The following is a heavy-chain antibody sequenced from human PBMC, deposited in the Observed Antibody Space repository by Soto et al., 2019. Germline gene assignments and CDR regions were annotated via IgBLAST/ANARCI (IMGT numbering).Heavy chain of an antibody. CDR2: IYYSGNT. V-gene: IGHV4-31*03. CDR1: GGSISRGGYY. Sequence: PSETLSLTCSVSGGSISRGGYYWSWIRQHPGRGLEWIGYIYYSGNTYYNPSLKSRVTISVDTSKNQFSLKLSAVTAADTAVYYCARARVGATTDYFDYWGQGTLVTISS. CDR3: ARARVGATTDYFDY. D-gene: IGHD1-26*01. J-gene: IGHJ4*02.